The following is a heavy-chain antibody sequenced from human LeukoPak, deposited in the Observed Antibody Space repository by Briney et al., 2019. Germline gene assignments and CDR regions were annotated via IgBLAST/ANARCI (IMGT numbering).Heavy chain of an antibody. J-gene: IGHJ4*02. V-gene: IGHV4-61*01. CDR1: GVSVSSGSYY. Sequence: SETLSLTCTVSGVSVSSGSYYWSWIRQPPGKGLEWIGYIYYSGSTNYNPSLKSRVTISVDTSKNQFSLKLSSVTAADTAVYYCARDATRGYFDYWGQGTLVTVSS. CDR2: IYYSGST. D-gene: IGHD5-12*01. CDR3: ARDATRGYFDY.